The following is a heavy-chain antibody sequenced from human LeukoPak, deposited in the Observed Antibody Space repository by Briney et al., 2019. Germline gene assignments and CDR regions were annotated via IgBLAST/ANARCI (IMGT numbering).Heavy chain of an antibody. Sequence: GGSPRLSCAASGFTFSSYAMSWVRQAPGKGLEWVSAISGSGGSTYYADSVKGRFSISRDNAKNSLYLQMNSLRDEDTAVYYCARDESSGWRQLDYWGQGTLVTVSS. D-gene: IGHD6-19*01. J-gene: IGHJ4*02. CDR2: ISGSGGST. V-gene: IGHV3-23*01. CDR3: ARDESSGWRQLDY. CDR1: GFTFSSYA.